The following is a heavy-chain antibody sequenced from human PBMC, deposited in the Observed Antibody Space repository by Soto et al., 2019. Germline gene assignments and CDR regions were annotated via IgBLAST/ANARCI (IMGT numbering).Heavy chain of an antibody. J-gene: IGHJ4*02. CDR3: ARGSLNYYDSSGYYRPYFDY. Sequence: SETLSLTCTVSGGSISSGYYYWSWIQQPPGKGLEWIGYIYYSGSTYYNPSLKSRVTISVDTSKNQFSLKLSSVTAADTAVYYCARGSLNYYDSSGYYRPYFDYWGQGTLVTVSS. CDR1: GGSISSGYYY. V-gene: IGHV4-30-4*01. CDR2: IYYSGST. D-gene: IGHD3-22*01.